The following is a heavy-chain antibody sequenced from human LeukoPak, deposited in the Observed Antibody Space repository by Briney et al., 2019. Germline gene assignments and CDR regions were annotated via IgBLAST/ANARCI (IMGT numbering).Heavy chain of an antibody. CDR1: GFTFSIYA. D-gene: IGHD3-3*01. J-gene: IGHJ3*02. CDR3: AKDKRVTIFGVVIIKTDAFDI. V-gene: IGHV3-23*01. CDR2: ISGSGGST. Sequence: GGSLRLSCAASGFTFSIYAMSWVRQAPGKGLEWVSAISGSGGSTYYADSVKGRFTISRDNSKNTLYLQMNSLRAEDTAVYYCAKDKRVTIFGVVIIKTDAFDIWGQGTMVTVSS.